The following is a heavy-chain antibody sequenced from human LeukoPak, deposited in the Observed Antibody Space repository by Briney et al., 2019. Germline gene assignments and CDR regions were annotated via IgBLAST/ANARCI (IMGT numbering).Heavy chain of an antibody. CDR2: IYYSGST. CDR1: GGSISSGDYY. Sequence: PSETLSLTCTVSGGSISSGDYYWGWIRQPPEKGLEWIGYIYYSGSTYYNPSLKSRVTISVDTSKNQFSLKLSSVTAADTAVYYCAREMYYDILTGSTGYGMDVWGQGTTVTVSS. D-gene: IGHD3-9*01. V-gene: IGHV4-30-4*01. J-gene: IGHJ6*02. CDR3: AREMYYDILTGSTGYGMDV.